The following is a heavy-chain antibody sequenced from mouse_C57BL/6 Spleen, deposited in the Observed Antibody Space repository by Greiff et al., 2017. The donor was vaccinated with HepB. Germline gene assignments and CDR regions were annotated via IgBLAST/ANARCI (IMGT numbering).Heavy chain of an antibody. Sequence: EVQLVESGGGLVKPGGSLKLSCAASGFTFSSYAMSWVRQTPEKRLEWVATISDGGSYTYYPDNVKGRFTISRDNAKNNLYLQMSHLKSEDTAMYYCARVKGSNYDAMDYWGQGTSVTVSS. CDR2: ISDGGSYT. D-gene: IGHD2-5*01. J-gene: IGHJ4*01. V-gene: IGHV5-4*01. CDR3: ARVKGSNYDAMDY. CDR1: GFTFSSYA.